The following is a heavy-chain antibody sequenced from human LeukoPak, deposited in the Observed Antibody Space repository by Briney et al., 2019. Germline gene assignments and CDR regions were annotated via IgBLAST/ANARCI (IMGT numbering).Heavy chain of an antibody. Sequence: GASVKVSCKASGGTFSNYAISWVRQAPGQGREWMGGIIPIFGTANYAQKFQGRVTITTDESTSTAYMELSSLRSEDTAVYYCARADSSGWPYYYYYYYMDLWGTGTTVTVSS. CDR3: ARADSSGWPYYYYYYYMDL. CDR1: GGTFSNYA. J-gene: IGHJ6*03. CDR2: IIPIFGTA. D-gene: IGHD6-19*01. V-gene: IGHV1-69*05.